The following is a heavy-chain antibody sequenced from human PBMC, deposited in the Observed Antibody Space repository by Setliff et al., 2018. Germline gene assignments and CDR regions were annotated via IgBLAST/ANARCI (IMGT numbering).Heavy chain of an antibody. J-gene: IGHJ4*02. D-gene: IGHD2-15*01. Sequence: SVKVSCKASGGTFSSYGISWVRQAPGQGLEWMGGIIPIFGSANYARKFQGRVTITTDESTTTAYMELSSLRSEDTAVYYCATGPDIGEFGGNYFNYWGQGTLVTVSS. V-gene: IGHV1-69*05. CDR3: ATGPDIGEFGGNYFNY. CDR2: IIPIFGSA. CDR1: GGTFSSYG.